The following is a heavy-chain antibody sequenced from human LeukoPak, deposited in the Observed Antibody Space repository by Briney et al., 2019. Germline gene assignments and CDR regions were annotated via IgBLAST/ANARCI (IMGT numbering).Heavy chain of an antibody. CDR2: IWYDGSNK. CDR1: GFTFSSYG. D-gene: IGHD2-2*01. Sequence: GGSLRLSCAASGFTFSSYGMHWVRQAPGKGLEWVAVIWYDGSNKYYADSVKGRFTISRDNAKKLVYLQMNSLRAEDTAIYYCARNARGPGDFWGQGTVVTVSS. CDR3: ARNARGPGDF. J-gene: IGHJ4*02. V-gene: IGHV3-33*01.